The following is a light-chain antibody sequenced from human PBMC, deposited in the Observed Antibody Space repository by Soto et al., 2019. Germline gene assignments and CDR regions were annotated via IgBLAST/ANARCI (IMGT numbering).Light chain of an antibody. V-gene: IGKV3-15*01. J-gene: IGKJ3*01. CDR1: QIVSGN. Sequence: EIVMTQSPATLSVSPGERATLSCRASQIVSGNLAWYQQKPGQAPRLLIYAASTRATGIPARFSGSGSGTEVTLTISSLQSEDFAVYYCQQYNNWPPITFGPGTKVDIK. CDR2: AAS. CDR3: QQYNNWPPIT.